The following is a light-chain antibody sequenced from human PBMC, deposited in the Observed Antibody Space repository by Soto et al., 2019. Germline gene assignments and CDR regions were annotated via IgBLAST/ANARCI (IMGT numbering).Light chain of an antibody. CDR1: KLGDKY. Sequence: SYELTQPPSVSVSPGQTASITCSGDKLGDKYACWYQQKPGQSPVLVIYQDSKRPSGIPERFSGSNSGNTATLTISGTQAMDEADYYCQAWDSLTDVVFGGGTKVTVL. CDR3: QAWDSLTDVV. J-gene: IGLJ2*01. CDR2: QDS. V-gene: IGLV3-1*01.